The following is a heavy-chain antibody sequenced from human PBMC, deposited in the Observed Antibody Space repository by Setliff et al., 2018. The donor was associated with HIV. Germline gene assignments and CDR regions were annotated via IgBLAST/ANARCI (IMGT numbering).Heavy chain of an antibody. CDR3: AREARAVVRGVIIADY. J-gene: IGHJ4*02. V-gene: IGHV1-18*01. D-gene: IGHD3-10*01. CDR1: GYTFTSYG. CDR2: ISANNGNT. Sequence: ASVKVSCKASGYTFTSYGLNWVRQAPGQGLEWMGWISANNGNTNYAQKLQGRVTMTTDNSTSTADMELESLRSDDTAVYYRAREARAVVRGVIIADYWGQGTLVTVSS.